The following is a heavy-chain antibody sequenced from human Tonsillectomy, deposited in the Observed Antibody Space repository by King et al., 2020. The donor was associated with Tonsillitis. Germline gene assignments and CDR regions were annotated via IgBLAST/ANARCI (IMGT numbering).Heavy chain of an antibody. J-gene: IGHJ6*03. Sequence: QLVQSGAEVKKPGSSVQVSCKASGGSFSSYAISWVRQAPGQGLEWMGGIIPPFGTANYAQKFQGRVTITADESTSTAYMELSSLRSEDTDVYYCARAHSSGYWAYNYYMDVWGKGTTVTVSS. CDR3: ARAHSSGYWAYNYYMDV. CDR2: IIPPFGTA. CDR1: GGSFSSYA. D-gene: IGHD3-22*01. V-gene: IGHV1-69*12.